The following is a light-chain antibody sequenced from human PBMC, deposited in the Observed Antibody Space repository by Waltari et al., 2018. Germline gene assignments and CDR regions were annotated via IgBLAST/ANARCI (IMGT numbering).Light chain of an antibody. CDR2: DVS. CDR3: SSYTSSSTLV. Sequence: QSALTQPASVSGSPGQSITISCTGTSSDVGGYNYVSWYQQHPGKAPQLMIYDVSNRPSGVSNLFSGSKSGNTASLTISGLQAEDEADYYCSSYTSSSTLVFGGGTKLTVL. J-gene: IGLJ2*01. CDR1: SSDVGGYNY. V-gene: IGLV2-14*03.